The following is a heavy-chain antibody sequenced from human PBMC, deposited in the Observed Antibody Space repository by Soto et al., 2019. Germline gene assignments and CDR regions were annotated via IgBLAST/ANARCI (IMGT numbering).Heavy chain of an antibody. CDR2: IDSDGSST. J-gene: IGHJ4*02. CDR3: ARGGPGVPMYYSDY. D-gene: IGHD3-10*01. CDR1: GFIFSEYW. V-gene: IGHV3-74*01. Sequence: GGSLRLSCAASGFIFSEYWMHWVRQAPGKGLVWVSRIDSDGSSTHYADFVKGRFTFSSDKSKNTLYLQMNSLRAEDTGVFYCARGGPGVPMYYSDYWGQGTLVTVSS.